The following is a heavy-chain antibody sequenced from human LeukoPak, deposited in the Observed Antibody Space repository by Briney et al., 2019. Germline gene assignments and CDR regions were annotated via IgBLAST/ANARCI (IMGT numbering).Heavy chain of an antibody. CDR1: GGSISSYY. V-gene: IGHV4-4*07. Sequence: SETLSLTCTVSGGSISSYYWSWIRQPAGKGLEWIGRIYTSGSTNYNPSLKSRVTMSVDTSKNQFSLKLSSVTAADTAVYYCARHGSGSYSADPPYYYYYYMDVWGKGTTVTVSS. D-gene: IGHD3-10*01. CDR2: IYTSGST. CDR3: ARHGSGSYSADPPYYYYYYMDV. J-gene: IGHJ6*03.